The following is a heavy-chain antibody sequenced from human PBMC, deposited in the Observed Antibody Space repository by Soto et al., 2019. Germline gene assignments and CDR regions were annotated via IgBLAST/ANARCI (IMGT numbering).Heavy chain of an antibody. CDR3: ASTVTTGDLSAIYGMDV. CDR1: GYTFTSYY. D-gene: IGHD4-17*01. Sequence: QVQLVQSGAEVKKPGASVKVSCKASGYTFTSYYMHWVRQAPGQGLEWMGIINPSGGSTSYAQKFQGRVTMTRDTSTSTVYMELSSLRSEDTAVYYCASTVTTGDLSAIYGMDVWGQGTTVTVSS. J-gene: IGHJ6*02. V-gene: IGHV1-46*01. CDR2: INPSGGST.